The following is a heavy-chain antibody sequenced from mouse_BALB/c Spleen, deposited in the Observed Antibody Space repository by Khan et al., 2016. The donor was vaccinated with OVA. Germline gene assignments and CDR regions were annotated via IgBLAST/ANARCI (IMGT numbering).Heavy chain of an antibody. CDR2: INPSNSYT. V-gene: IGHV1-4*01. CDR3: AREGPYDGNYGAWFAY. D-gene: IGHD2-10*01. Sequence: QVQLQQPGAELARPGASVKMSCKASGYTFTSYTMHWVKQRPGQGLEWIGYINPSNSYTNYNQKFKDKATLTADKSSSTAYMQLSSLTSEDSAVYYCAREGPYDGNYGAWFAYWGQGTLVTVSA. J-gene: IGHJ3*01. CDR1: GYTFTSYT.